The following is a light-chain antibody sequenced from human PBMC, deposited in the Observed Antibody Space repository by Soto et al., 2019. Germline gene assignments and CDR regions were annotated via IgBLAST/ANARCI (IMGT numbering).Light chain of an antibody. CDR2: DAS. CDR1: QGISSA. V-gene: IGKV1-13*02. CDR3: QQFNSYSFT. Sequence: AIQLTQSPSSLSASVGDRVTITCRASQGISSALAWYQQKPGKAPKLLIYDASSLESGVPSRFSGSGSGTDFTLTISSLQPEDFATDYWQQFNSYSFTFGPGTKVDIK. J-gene: IGKJ3*01.